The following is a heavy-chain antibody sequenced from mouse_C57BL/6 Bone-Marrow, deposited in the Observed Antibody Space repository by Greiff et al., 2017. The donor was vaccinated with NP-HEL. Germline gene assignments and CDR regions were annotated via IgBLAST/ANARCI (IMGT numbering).Heavy chain of an antibody. CDR3: AKDWNYFDY. D-gene: IGHD4-1*01. CDR2: IYPGDGDT. V-gene: IGHV1-80*01. J-gene: IGHJ2*01. Sequence: SGASVKISCKASGYAFSSYWMSWVKQRPGKGLEWIGQIYPGDGDTNYNGKFKGTATLTADKSSSTAYRQLSSLTSEDSAVYFGAKDWNYFDYWVRGTTLTVSS. CDR1: GYAFSSYW.